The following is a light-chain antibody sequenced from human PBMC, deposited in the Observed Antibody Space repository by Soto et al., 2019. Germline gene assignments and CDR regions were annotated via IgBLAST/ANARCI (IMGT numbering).Light chain of an antibody. V-gene: IGLV1-47*02. CDR3: AAWDDSLSGSYV. CDR1: SSNIGTNY. CDR2: SNN. J-gene: IGLJ1*01. Sequence: QSVLTQPPSASGNPGQRLTISCSGSSSNIGTNYVYWYQQLPGTAPKLLIYSNNQRPSGVPDRFSGSKSGTSASLAISGLRSEDEGDYHCAAWDDSLSGSYVFGTGTKVTVL.